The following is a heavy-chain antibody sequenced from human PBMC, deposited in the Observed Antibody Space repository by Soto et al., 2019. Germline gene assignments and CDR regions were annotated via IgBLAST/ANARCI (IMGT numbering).Heavy chain of an antibody. CDR1: GYAFTFYY. CDR2: INAYNGST. CDR3: ARDGSGWYGCTFDI. V-gene: IGHV1-18*04. Sequence: VSVKVSCKASGYAFTFYYMHWVRQAPGQGPEWMGWINAYNGSTNYAQKLQGRVTMTTDTSMSTAYMELRSLRSDDTAVYYCARDGSGWYGCTFDIWGQGTMVTVSS. D-gene: IGHD6-19*01. J-gene: IGHJ3*02.